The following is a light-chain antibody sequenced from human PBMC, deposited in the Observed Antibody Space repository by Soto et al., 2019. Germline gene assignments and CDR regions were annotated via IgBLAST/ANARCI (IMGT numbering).Light chain of an antibody. CDR2: EVT. V-gene: IGLV2-8*01. CDR1: SSDVGAYKY. J-gene: IGLJ3*02. Sequence: QSVLTQPPSASGSPGQSVTISCTGTSSDVGAYKYVSWCQQYPGKAPKLMIYEVTKRPSGVPDRFSGSKSGNTASLTVSGLQAEDEADYYCTSYVGNDIWVFGGGTKVTVL. CDR3: TSYVGNDIWV.